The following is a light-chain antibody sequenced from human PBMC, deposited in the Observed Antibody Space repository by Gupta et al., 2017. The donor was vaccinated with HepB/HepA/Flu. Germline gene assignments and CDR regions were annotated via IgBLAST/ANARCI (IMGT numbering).Light chain of an antibody. V-gene: IGKV2-30*02. J-gene: IGKJ2*01. CDR3: GQEKYRPPT. CDR1: QSLVHKGGDKL. Sequence: VMTQSPLSLPVTLGQPACISSNASQSLVHKGGDKLLDWFQQRPGQSPRRLIYRVSNGYSGVPDRFSGGGSGTYFTLGVNIVEAEDVGVYYFGQEKYRPPTFGQGTKLESK. CDR2: RVS.